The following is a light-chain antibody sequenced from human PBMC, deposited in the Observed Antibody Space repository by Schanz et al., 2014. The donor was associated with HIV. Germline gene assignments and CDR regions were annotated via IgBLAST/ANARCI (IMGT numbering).Light chain of an antibody. J-gene: IGKJ1*01. Sequence: DIVMTQSPATLSMSPGERATLSCRASQTVSSHFLAWYQQKPGQAPRLLIFGASNRATGFPDRFSGSASGTDFTLTISRVEPEDYAVYYCQQYGSLPWTFGQGTKVEVK. CDR1: QTVSSHF. V-gene: IGKV3-20*01. CDR3: QQYGSLPWT. CDR2: GAS.